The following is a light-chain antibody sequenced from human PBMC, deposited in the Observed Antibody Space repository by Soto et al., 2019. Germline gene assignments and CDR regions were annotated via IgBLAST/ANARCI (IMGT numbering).Light chain of an antibody. J-gene: IGKJ5*01. CDR3: QQYNDWPIT. CDR2: GAS. CDR1: QNILSN. V-gene: IGKV3-15*01. Sequence: EIVMTQSPATLSVSPGERVTLSCRASQNILSNLAWYQQKPGQAPRLLIYGASTRATGLPARFSGSGSGAEFTLTISGLQSEDFAVYYCQQYNDWPITFGQGTRLEIK.